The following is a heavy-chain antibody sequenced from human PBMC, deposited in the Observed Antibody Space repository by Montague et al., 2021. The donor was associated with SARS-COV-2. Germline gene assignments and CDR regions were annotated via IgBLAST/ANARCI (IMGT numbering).Heavy chain of an antibody. CDR3: ARAQNICFIANCVNYFDL. Sequence: SETLSLTCTVSGGSINSYYWSWIRQSPGKGLEWIGYTYHNGITNPNPSLKSRVTISVDTSKNQFSLRLSAVTAADTARYYCARAQNICFIANCVNYFDLWGLGALVTVSS. V-gene: IGHV4-59*01. CDR2: TYHNGIT. CDR1: GGSINSYY. J-gene: IGHJ4*02. D-gene: IGHD2-15*01.